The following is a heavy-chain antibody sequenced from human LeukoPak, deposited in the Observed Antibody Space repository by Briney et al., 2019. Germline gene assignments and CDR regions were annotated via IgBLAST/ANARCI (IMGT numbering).Heavy chain of an antibody. D-gene: IGHD4-17*01. CDR2: ISGSGGNT. CDR3: AKDPLFGDYLSPGPY. J-gene: IGHJ4*02. CDR1: GFTLRSYA. Sequence: GGSLRLSCAASGFTLRSYAMTWVRQAPGKGLEWVSGISGSGGNTYYADSVKGRFTISRDNSKNTLYLEMNSLRAEDTAVYYCAKDPLFGDYLSPGPYWGQGTLVTVSS. V-gene: IGHV3-23*01.